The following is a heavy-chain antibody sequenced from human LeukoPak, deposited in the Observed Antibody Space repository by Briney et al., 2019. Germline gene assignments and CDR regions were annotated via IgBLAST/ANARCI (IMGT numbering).Heavy chain of an antibody. CDR1: GGSFSGYY. V-gene: IGHV4-4*07. D-gene: IGHD1-26*01. Sequence: QPSETLSLTCAVYGGSFSGYYWSWIRQPAGKGLEWIGRIYISGSTNYNPSLKSRATMSVDTSKNQFSLKLSSVTAADTAVYYCARDQVGATAGYYGFDPWGQGTLVTVSS. CDR3: ARDQVGATAGYYGFDP. CDR2: IYISGST. J-gene: IGHJ5*02.